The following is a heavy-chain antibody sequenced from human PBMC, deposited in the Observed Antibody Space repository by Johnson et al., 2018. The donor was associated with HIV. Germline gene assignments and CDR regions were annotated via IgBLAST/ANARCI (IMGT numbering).Heavy chain of an antibody. D-gene: IGHD5-18*01. CDR2: INWNGGST. V-gene: IGHV3-20*04. J-gene: IGHJ3*02. Sequence: VQLVESGGGVVRPGGSLRLSCATSGFIFDDYAMGWVRQVPGKGLEWVSGINWNGGSTAYADSVKGRFTISRDNSKNTLYLPMNSLRAEDTAVYYCARDGGYSYGDAFDIWVQGTMVTVSS. CDR1: GFIFDDYA. CDR3: ARDGGYSYGDAFDI.